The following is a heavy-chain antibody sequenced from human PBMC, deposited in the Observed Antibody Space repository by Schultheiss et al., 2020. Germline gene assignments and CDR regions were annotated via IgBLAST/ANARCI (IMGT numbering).Heavy chain of an antibody. Sequence: SETLSLTCAVYGGSFSGYYWSWIRQPPGKGLEWIASTYYSGSTYYNPSLKSRVTISVDTSKNQFSLKLSSVTAADTAVYYCARGRAQYFDYWGQGTLVTVSS. CDR3: ARGRAQYFDY. V-gene: IGHV4-34*01. J-gene: IGHJ4*02. CDR2: TYYSGST. CDR1: GGSFSGYY.